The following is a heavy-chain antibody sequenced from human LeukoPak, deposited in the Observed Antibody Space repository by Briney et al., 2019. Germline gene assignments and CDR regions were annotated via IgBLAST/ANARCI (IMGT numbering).Heavy chain of an antibody. D-gene: IGHD3-10*01. CDR1: GYTFTSYY. Sequence: ASVKVSCKASGYTFTSYYMHWVRQAPGQGLEWMAWINPGSGVTQYAQKFQGWVTMARDTSIGTAYIELTRLTPDDTALYYCARMGDSGSYGFDIWGQGTMVTVSS. J-gene: IGHJ3*02. CDR3: ARMGDSGSYGFDI. CDR2: INPGSGVT. V-gene: IGHV1-2*04.